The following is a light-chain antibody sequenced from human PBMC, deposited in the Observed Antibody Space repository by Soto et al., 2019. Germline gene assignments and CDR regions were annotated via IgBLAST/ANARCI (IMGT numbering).Light chain of an antibody. Sequence: QSVLTQPPSASGTPGQRVTISCSGSSSNIGSNAVNWYQQVPGTAPRLLIYANNQRPSGVPDRFSGSKSGTSASLAISGLQSADEADYYCAAWDASLKGVVFGGGTKLTVL. CDR2: ANN. CDR1: SSNIGSNA. CDR3: AAWDASLKGVV. J-gene: IGLJ2*01. V-gene: IGLV1-44*01.